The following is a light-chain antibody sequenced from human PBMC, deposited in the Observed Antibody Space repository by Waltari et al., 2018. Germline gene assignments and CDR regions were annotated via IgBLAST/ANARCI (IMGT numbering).Light chain of an antibody. Sequence: QSALTQPASVSGSPGQSIAISCTGTTSDSGYNKFVSWYQQNPGKPPKRIIYDVTGRPSGVCDRFSGSKSGNTASLTISGLQAEDEADYYCSSYTSSRTLIFGGGTKVTV. J-gene: IGLJ2*01. CDR2: DVT. CDR1: TSDSGYNKF. CDR3: SSYTSSRTLI. V-gene: IGLV2-14*01.